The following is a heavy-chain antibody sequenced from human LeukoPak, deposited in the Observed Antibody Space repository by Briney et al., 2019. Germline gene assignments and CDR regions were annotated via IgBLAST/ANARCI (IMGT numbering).Heavy chain of an antibody. V-gene: IGHV3-66*01. CDR3: ARGSGNYYDSSGYSSLDY. CDR1: GFTVSSSY. D-gene: IGHD3-22*01. CDR2: IYSGGST. Sequence: GGSLRLSCAASGFTVSSSYMSWVRQAPGKGLEWVSVIYSGGSTYYADSVKGRFIISRDNPKNTLYLQMNSLRAEDTAVYFCARGSGNYYDSSGYSSLDYWGQGTLVTVSS. J-gene: IGHJ4*02.